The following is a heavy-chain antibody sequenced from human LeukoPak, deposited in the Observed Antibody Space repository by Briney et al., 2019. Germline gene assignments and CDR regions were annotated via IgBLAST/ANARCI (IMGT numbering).Heavy chain of an antibody. V-gene: IGHV3-21*01. D-gene: IGHD3-22*01. CDR1: GSTFSIYS. CDR2: ISSSSSFI. J-gene: IGHJ1*01. Sequence: PGGSLRLSCAASGSTFSIYSMNWVRQAPGKGLEWVSSISSSSSFIYYANSVKGRFTISRDNAKNSLYLQMNSLRAEDTAVYYCATQGEHSHDSNRSGYFQHWGQGTLVTVSS. CDR3: ATQGEHSHDSNRSGYFQH.